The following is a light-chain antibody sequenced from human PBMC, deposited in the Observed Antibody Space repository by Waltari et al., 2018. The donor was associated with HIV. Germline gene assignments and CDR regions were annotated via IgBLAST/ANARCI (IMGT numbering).Light chain of an antibody. CDR2: VNSDGSL. CDR3: QTWGAGIVV. J-gene: IGLJ2*01. CDR1: SGHTTYA. Sequence: QVVLTQSPSASASLGASVKITCTLSSGHTTYAIAWHQQQPEKGPRFLMKVNSDGSLTKGDEIPDRFSGSASVPELSLTISSLQSEDEGDYYCQTWGAGIVVFGGGTKLSVL. V-gene: IGLV4-69*01.